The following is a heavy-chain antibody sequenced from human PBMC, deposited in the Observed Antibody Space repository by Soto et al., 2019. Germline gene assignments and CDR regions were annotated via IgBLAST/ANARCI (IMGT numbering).Heavy chain of an antibody. Sequence: PSETLSLTCAVYGGSINSSDYFWGWNRQPPGKGLEWIATIYYSGSTYYNPSLKSRVTISVDTSKNQFSLKVTSVTAAYTAVYYGARQSYNCNFFDYWGQASLVTVS. D-gene: IGHD1-20*01. CDR2: IYYSGST. V-gene: IGHV4-39*01. J-gene: IGHJ4*02. CDR1: GGSINSSDYF. CDR3: ARQSYNCNFFDY.